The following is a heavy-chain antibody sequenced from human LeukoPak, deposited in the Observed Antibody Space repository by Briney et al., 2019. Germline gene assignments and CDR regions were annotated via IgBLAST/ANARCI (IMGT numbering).Heavy chain of an antibody. CDR1: GGSVSSDSYY. CDR2: IYYSGNT. CDR3: ARIIWFGTDY. Sequence: SETRSLTCTVSGGSVSSDSYYWSWIRQPPGKGLEWIGYIYYSGNTNYTPSLKSRVTISVDTSKNQFSLKLTSVTAADTALYYCARIIWFGTDYWGQGTLVTVSS. D-gene: IGHD3-10*01. V-gene: IGHV4-61*01. J-gene: IGHJ4*02.